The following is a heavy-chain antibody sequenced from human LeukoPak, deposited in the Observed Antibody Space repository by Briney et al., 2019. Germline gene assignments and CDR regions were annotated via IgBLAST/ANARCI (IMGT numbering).Heavy chain of an antibody. J-gene: IGHJ6*02. CDR2: INHSGST. V-gene: IGHV4-34*01. Sequence: SETLSLTCAVYGGSFSDYYWSWIRQPPGKGLEWIGEINHSGSTNYNPSLKSRVTISFATSNDPFSLKLSPVTAEDAAVYYCARGRMTTVTTLASYYYGMDVWGQGTTVTVSS. CDR3: ARGRMTTVTTLASYYYGMDV. D-gene: IGHD4-17*01. CDR1: GGSFSDYY.